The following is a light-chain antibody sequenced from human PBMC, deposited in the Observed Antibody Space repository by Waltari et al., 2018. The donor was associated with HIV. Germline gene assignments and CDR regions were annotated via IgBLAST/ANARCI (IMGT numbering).Light chain of an antibody. V-gene: IGLV6-57*02. J-gene: IGLJ3*02. CDR1: SGSVASKY. CDR2: EDD. Sequence: ILTQPHSASESPGKTVIISCTGSSGSVASKYVLWYQLRPGNAPRTVIYEDDKRPSGVPDRFSGSIDGSSNSASLIISGLKPEDEGDYYCQSYDNSNWVFGGGTKLTV. CDR3: QSYDNSNWV.